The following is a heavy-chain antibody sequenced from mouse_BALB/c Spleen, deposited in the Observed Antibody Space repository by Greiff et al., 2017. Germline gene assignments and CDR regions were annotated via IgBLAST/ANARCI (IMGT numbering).Heavy chain of an antibody. CDR1: GYSITSDYA. V-gene: IGHV3-2*02. D-gene: IGHD2-14*01. CDR3: ARWYDRKYFDY. J-gene: IGHJ2*01. Sequence: EVQLQQSGPGLVKPSQSLSLTCTVTGYSITSDYAWNWIRQFPGNKLEWMGYISYSGSTSYNPSLKSRISITRDTSKNQFFLQLNSVTTEDTATYYCARWYDRKYFDYWGQGTTLTVSS. CDR2: ISYSGST.